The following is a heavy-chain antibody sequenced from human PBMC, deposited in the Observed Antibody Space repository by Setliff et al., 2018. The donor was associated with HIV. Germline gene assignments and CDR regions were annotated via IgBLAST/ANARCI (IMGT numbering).Heavy chain of an antibody. CDR3: ARLGPGPMFRTNFDY. V-gene: IGHV5-51*01. D-gene: IGHD3-10*01. J-gene: IGHJ4*02. CDR1: GYRFSTYW. CDR2: IYPGDSDT. Sequence: GESLKISCQGSGYRFSTYWIGWVRQMPGKGLEWMGIIYPGDSDTRYNPSFQGQVTISVDKSISTAYLQWSNLTTSDTAIYYCARLGPGPMFRTNFDYWGQGTQVTVSS.